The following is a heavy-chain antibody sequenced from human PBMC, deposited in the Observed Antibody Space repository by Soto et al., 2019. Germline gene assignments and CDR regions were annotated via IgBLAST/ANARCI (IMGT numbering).Heavy chain of an antibody. V-gene: IGHV4-4*02. CDR3: ARAPGGDYDPYYFDY. CDR1: SGSISSSNW. Sequence: QVQLQESGPGLVKPSGTLSLTCAVSSGSISSSNWWSWVRQPPGKGLEWIGEIYHSGSTNYNPSLKSRVTISVDKSKIQFSLKLSSVTAADTAVYYCARAPGGDYDPYYFDYWGQGTLVTVSS. CDR2: IYHSGST. J-gene: IGHJ4*02. D-gene: IGHD4-17*01.